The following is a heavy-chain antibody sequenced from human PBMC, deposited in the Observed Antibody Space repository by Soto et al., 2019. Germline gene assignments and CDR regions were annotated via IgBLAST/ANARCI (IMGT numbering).Heavy chain of an antibody. CDR1: GYTFTGYY. CDR3: ARGEEDSSGLMDAFDI. D-gene: IGHD3-22*01. CDR2: INPNSGGT. Sequence: AKVSCKASGYTFTGYYMHWVRQAPGQGLEWMGWINPNSGGTNYAQKFQGRVTMTRDTSISTAYMELSRLRSDDTAMYYCARGEEDSSGLMDAFDIWGQGTMVTVSS. J-gene: IGHJ3*02. V-gene: IGHV1-2*02.